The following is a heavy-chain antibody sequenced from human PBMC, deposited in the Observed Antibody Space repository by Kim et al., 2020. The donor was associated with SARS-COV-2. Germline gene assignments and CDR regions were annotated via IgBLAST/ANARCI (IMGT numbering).Heavy chain of an antibody. V-gene: IGHV5-51*01. CDR2: IYPADSDT. J-gene: IGHJ6*03. CDR1: GYSFTSYW. Sequence: GESLKISCKASGYSFTSYWIGWVRQMPGKGLEWMGIIYPADSDTRYSPSFEGQVTISADKSISTAYLQWSSLKASDTAMYHCARLNYYDSSGYYPAEYYYYHMDVWGKGTTVTV. D-gene: IGHD3-22*01. CDR3: ARLNYYDSSGYYPAEYYYYHMDV.